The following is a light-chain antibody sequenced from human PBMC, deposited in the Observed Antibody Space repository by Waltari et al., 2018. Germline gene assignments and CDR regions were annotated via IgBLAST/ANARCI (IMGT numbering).Light chain of an antibody. CDR2: DDR. CDR1: HLGSKG. J-gene: IGLJ3*02. V-gene: IGLV3-21*03. CDR3: QLWDYTTDHWV. Sequence: SFVLTPTPSVSVAPGNTARLTCGGAHLGSKGVHRYQQKPGQAPVLLVHDDRDRSPGVPERISGSNSGNTATLTISSVDVGDEADYYCQLWDYTTDHWVFGGGTKLTVL.